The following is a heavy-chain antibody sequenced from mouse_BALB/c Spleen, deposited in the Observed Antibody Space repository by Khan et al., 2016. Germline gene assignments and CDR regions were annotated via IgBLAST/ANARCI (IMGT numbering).Heavy chain of an antibody. V-gene: IGHV1-7*01. D-gene: IGHD1-1*01. CDR3: ARWSYYYGSSYGWFTY. CDR1: GYTFTDYW. J-gene: IGHJ3*01. Sequence: QVQLQQSGAELAKPGASVKMSCKTSGYTFTDYWMHWVKQRPGQGLEWIGYINPNTGYTEYNQKFKDKATLTAAKSSSTAYMQLSSLTSEDSAVYDCARWSYYYGSSYGWFTYWGQGTLVTVSA. CDR2: INPNTGYT.